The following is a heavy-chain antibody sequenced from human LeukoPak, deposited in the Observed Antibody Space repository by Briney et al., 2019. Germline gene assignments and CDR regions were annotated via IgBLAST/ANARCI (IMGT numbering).Heavy chain of an antibody. V-gene: IGHV4-4*07. J-gene: IGHJ4*02. CDR3: ARDLSDIAVAGILDY. D-gene: IGHD6-19*01. CDR1: GGSFSGYY. Sequence: SETLSLTCAVYGGSFSGYYWSWIRQPAGKGLEWIGRIYTSGSTNYNPSLKSRVTISVDTSKNQFSLKLSSVTAADTAVYYCARDLSDIAVAGILDYWGQGTLVTVSS. CDR2: IYTSGST.